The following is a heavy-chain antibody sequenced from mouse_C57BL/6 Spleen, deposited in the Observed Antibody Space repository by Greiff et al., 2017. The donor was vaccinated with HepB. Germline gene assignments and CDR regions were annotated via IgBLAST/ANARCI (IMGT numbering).Heavy chain of an antibody. Sequence: EVMLVESGGGLVQPGESLKLSCESNEYEFPSHDMSWVRKTPEKRLELVADINSDGGSTYYPDTMERRFIISRDNTKKTLYLQMSSLRSEDTALYYCARQAYYSNYGYFDVWGTGTTVTVSS. V-gene: IGHV5-2*01. CDR2: INSDGGST. CDR3: ARQAYYSNYGYFDV. D-gene: IGHD2-5*01. CDR1: EYEFPSHD. J-gene: IGHJ1*03.